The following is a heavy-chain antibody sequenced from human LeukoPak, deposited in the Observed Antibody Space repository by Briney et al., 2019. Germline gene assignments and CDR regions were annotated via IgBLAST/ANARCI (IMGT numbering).Heavy chain of an antibody. CDR2: ISYDGSNK. CDR3: AKDYGGEGYYFDY. V-gene: IGHV3-30*18. J-gene: IGHJ4*02. D-gene: IGHD4-23*01. CDR1: GFTFSSYG. Sequence: TGGSLRLSCAASGFTFSSYGMHWVRQAPGKGLEWVAVISYDGSNKYYADSVKGRFTISRDNSKNTLYLQMNSLRAEDTAVYYCAKDYGGEGYYFDYWGQGTLVTVSS.